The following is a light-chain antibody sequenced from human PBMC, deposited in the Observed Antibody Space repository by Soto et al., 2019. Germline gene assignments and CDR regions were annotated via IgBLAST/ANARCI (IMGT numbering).Light chain of an antibody. Sequence: DVVVTQSPLSRPFNLRRPASISCRSTQSLVHSDGIAYFSWFQKRPGRSPRRLIYKVSNRDSGVPARFSGSGSGTDFALKISRVEAEDVGVYYCMQGTHWPITFGQGTRLEIK. J-gene: IGKJ5*01. V-gene: IGKV2-30*02. CDR2: KVS. CDR1: QSLVHSDGIAY. CDR3: MQGTHWPIT.